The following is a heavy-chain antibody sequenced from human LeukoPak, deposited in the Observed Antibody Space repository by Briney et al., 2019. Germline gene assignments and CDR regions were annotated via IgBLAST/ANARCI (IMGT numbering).Heavy chain of an antibody. CDR3: ARDQDGGSHFDY. Sequence: PGRSLRLSCAASGFTFSSYWMHWVRQAPGKGLVWVSRINSDGSSTSYADSVKGRFTISRDNAKNTLYLQMNSLRAEDTAVYYCARDQDGGSHFDYWGQGTLVTVSS. CDR1: GFTFSSYW. D-gene: IGHD4-23*01. V-gene: IGHV3-74*01. CDR2: INSDGSST. J-gene: IGHJ4*02.